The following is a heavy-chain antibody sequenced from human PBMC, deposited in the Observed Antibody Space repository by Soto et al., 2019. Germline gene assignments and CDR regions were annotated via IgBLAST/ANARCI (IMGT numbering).Heavy chain of an antibody. CDR3: ARDADILTGSDAFDI. D-gene: IGHD3-9*01. CDR2: IGSSSSYT. V-gene: IGHV3-11*05. CDR1: GFIFSDYY. J-gene: IGHJ3*02. Sequence: QVQLVESGGGLVKPGGSLRLSCAASGFIFSDYYMSWIRQAPGKGLDWVSYIGSSSSYTNYADSVKGRFTISRDNAKNSLYLQMNSLRAEDTAVYDCARDADILTGSDAFDIWGQGTMVTVSS.